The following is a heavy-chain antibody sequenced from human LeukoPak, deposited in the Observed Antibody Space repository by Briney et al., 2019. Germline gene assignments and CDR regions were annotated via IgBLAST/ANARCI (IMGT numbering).Heavy chain of an antibody. CDR2: IYTSTST. CDR1: GGSISTGGYY. J-gene: IGHJ4*02. D-gene: IGHD2-15*01. CDR3: ARDEWGYYAFDY. Sequence: PSQTLSLTCTVSGGSISTGGYYWSWIRQPAGKGLEWFGRIYTSTSTNYNPSLKSRVTISVDTSKNQFSLRLSSVTAADTAVYYCARDEWGYYAFDYWGQGTLVTVSS. V-gene: IGHV4-61*02.